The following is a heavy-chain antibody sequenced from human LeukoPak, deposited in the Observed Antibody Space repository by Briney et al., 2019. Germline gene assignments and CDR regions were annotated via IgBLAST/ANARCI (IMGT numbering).Heavy chain of an antibody. CDR2: TNWNGGST. CDR3: AKNGDRGAYCTGGTCYPYFYYYMDV. D-gene: IGHD2-15*01. Sequence: GGSLRLSCAASGFTFDDYGMSWVRQAPGKGLEWVSGTNWNGGSTGYADSVKGRFTISRDNSKNTLYLQMNSLRAEDTAIYYCAKNGDRGAYCTGGTCYPYFYYYMDVWGKGTTVTI. V-gene: IGHV3-20*04. CDR1: GFTFDDYG. J-gene: IGHJ6*03.